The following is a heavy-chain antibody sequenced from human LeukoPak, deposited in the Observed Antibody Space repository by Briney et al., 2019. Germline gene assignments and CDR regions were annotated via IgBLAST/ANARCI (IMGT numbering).Heavy chain of an antibody. CDR1: GFSFSNHE. D-gene: IGHD6-13*01. CDR2: ISRSGSTI. J-gene: IGHJ3*02. Sequence: GGSLRLSCAASGFSFSNHEMSWVRQAPGKGLEWVSYISRSGSTIYYADSVKGRFTISRDNAKNSLYLQMNSLRAEDTAVYYCAKGLYAGDSSSWASAFDIWGQGTMVTVSS. CDR3: AKGLYAGDSSSWASAFDI. V-gene: IGHV3-48*03.